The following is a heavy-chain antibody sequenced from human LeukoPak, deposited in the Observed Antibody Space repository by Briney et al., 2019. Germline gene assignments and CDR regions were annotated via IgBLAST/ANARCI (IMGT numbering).Heavy chain of an antibody. CDR2: MNPNSGNT. CDR3: ARAQKDSIYGKERFYYYYYMDV. J-gene: IGHJ6*03. CDR1: GYTFTSYD. V-gene: IGHV1-8*01. Sequence: ASVKVSCKASGYTFTSYDINWVRQATGQGLEWMGWMNPNSGNTGYAQKFQGRVTMTRNTSISTAYMELSSLRSEDTAVYYCARAQKDSIYGKERFYYYYYMDVWGKGTTVTVSS. D-gene: IGHD4-11*01.